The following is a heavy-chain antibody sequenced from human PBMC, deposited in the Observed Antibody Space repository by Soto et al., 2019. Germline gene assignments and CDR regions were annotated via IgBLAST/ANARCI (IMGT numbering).Heavy chain of an antibody. CDR1: GYTFTNFG. CDR2: ISAYNGNT. D-gene: IGHD3-16*01. CDR3: ARGGTPIDY. V-gene: IGHV1-18*01. J-gene: IGHJ4*02. Sequence: QVQLVQSGAEVKKPGASVKVSCKTSGYTFTNFGLSWVRQAPGQGLEWMGWISAYNGNTNYAQNFQGRVTMTTDTSTSTAYMELMSLRSDVTAVYYGARGGTPIDYWGQGTLVPVSS.